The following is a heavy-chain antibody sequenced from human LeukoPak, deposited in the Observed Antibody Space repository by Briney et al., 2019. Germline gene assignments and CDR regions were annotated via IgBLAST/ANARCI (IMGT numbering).Heavy chain of an antibody. D-gene: IGHD3-3*01. CDR3: ARAPGDYDFWSGHLYYFDY. CDR1: GFTFRSYW. Sequence: GGSLRLSCAASGFTFRSYWMHWVRQAPGKGLVWVSRINSDGSSTSYADSVKGRFTISRDNAKNTLYLQMNSLRAEDTAVYYCARAPGDYDFWSGHLYYFDYWGQGTLVTVSS. V-gene: IGHV3-74*01. J-gene: IGHJ4*02. CDR2: INSDGSST.